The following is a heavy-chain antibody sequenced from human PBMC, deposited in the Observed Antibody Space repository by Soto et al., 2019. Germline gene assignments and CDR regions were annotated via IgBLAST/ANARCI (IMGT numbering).Heavy chain of an antibody. CDR2: INPNSGGT. D-gene: IGHD3-22*01. CDR3: ARDHEYYYDSSGYYYPDY. Sequence: QVQLVQSGAEEKKPGASVKVSCKDSGYTFTDYYMHWVRQAPGQGLEWMGWINPNSGGTNYAQKFQGRVTMTRDTSISTAYMELSRLRSDDTAVYYCARDHEYYYDSSGYYYPDYWGQGTLVTVSS. V-gene: IGHV1-2*02. CDR1: GYTFTDYY. J-gene: IGHJ4*02.